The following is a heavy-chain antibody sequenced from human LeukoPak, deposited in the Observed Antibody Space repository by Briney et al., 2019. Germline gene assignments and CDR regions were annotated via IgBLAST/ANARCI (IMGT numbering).Heavy chain of an antibody. J-gene: IGHJ2*01. CDR3: AKDGADLRYWYFDL. Sequence: GMSLRLSCAASGFTFSNYVMHWVRQAPGKGLEWVAVMAHDGSKTYYADSVTGRFTISRDNSKNTLYLQMNSLRPEDTAVYYCAKDGADLRYWYFDLWGRGTLVTVSS. V-gene: IGHV3-30*18. D-gene: IGHD3-16*01. CDR1: GFTFSNYV. CDR2: MAHDGSKT.